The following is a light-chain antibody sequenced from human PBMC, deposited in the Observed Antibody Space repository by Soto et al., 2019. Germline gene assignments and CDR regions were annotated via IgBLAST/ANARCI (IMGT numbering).Light chain of an antibody. V-gene: IGLV2-14*01. J-gene: IGLJ1*01. CDR3: SSYTSSSTV. Sequence: QSALTQPASVSGSPGQSITISCSGTSSDVGGYNYVSWYQQHPGKAPKLMIYEVSKRPSGVSNRFSGSKSGNTASLTISGLQAEDGADYYCSSYTSSSTVFGTGTKLTVL. CDR1: SSDVGGYNY. CDR2: EVS.